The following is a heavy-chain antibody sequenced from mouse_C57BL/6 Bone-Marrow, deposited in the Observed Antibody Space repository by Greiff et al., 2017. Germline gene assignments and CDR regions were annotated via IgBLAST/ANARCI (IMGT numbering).Heavy chain of an antibody. V-gene: IGHV1-19*01. Sequence: DVKLQESGPVLVKPGASVKMSCKASGYTFTDYYMNWVKQSHGKSLEWIGVINPYNGGTSYNQKFKGKATWTVDKSSSTAYMELNSLTSEDSAVYYCARWGSSYLNYWGQGTTLTVSS. D-gene: IGHD1-1*01. CDR3: ARWGSSYLNY. CDR2: INPYNGGT. J-gene: IGHJ2*01. CDR1: GYTFTDYY.